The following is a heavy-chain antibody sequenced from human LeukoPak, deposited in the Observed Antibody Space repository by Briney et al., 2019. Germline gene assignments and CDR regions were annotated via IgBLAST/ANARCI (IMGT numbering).Heavy chain of an antibody. CDR3: ARVVAVAGIYAFDI. D-gene: IGHD6-19*01. V-gene: IGHV4-4*07. J-gene: IGHJ3*02. CDR2: IYTSGST. Sequence: SETLSLTCTVSGGSISSYYWSWIRQPAGKGLEWIGRIYTSGSTNYNPSLKGRVTMSVDTSKNQFSLKLSSVTAADTAVYYCARVVAVAGIYAFDIWGQGTMVTVSS. CDR1: GGSISSYY.